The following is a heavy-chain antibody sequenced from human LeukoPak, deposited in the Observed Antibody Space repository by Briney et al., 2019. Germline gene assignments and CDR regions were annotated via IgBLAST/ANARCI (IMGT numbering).Heavy chain of an antibody. CDR3: ARYRGLGYCSGGSCLHDAFDI. Sequence: PGGSLRLSCAASGFTFSSYWMSWVRQAPGKGLEWVANIKQDGSEKYYVDSVKGRFTISRDNAKNSLYLQMSSLRAEDTAVYYCARYRGLGYCSGGSCLHDAFDIWGQGTMVTVSS. CDR1: GFTFSSYW. J-gene: IGHJ3*02. D-gene: IGHD2-15*01. V-gene: IGHV3-7*01. CDR2: IKQDGSEK.